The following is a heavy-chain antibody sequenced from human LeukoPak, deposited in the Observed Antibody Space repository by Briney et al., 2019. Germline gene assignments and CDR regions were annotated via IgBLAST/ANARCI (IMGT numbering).Heavy chain of an antibody. CDR3: ARLIYRVRGSFDY. Sequence: SETLSLTCAVYGGSFSGYYWSWIRQPPGKGLEWIGEINHSGSTNYNPSLKSRVTISVDTSKNQFSLKLSSVTAADTAVYYCARLIYRVRGSFDYWGQGTLVTVSS. V-gene: IGHV4-34*01. CDR2: INHSGST. CDR1: GGSFSGYY. J-gene: IGHJ4*02. D-gene: IGHD3-10*01.